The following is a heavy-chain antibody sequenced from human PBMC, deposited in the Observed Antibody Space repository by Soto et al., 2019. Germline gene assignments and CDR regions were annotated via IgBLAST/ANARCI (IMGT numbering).Heavy chain of an antibody. J-gene: IGHJ4*02. D-gene: IGHD3-10*01. CDR1: GYSFTSYW. V-gene: IGHV5-51*01. CDR3: ARPGMASMSTHFDY. CDR2: INPGDSDA. Sequence: PGESLKISCQGSGYSFTSYWIAWVRQMPGKGLEWMGIINPGDSDARYSPSFQGQVIISADKSISTAYLQWSSLKASDTAMYYCARPGMASMSTHFDYWGQGTLVTVSS.